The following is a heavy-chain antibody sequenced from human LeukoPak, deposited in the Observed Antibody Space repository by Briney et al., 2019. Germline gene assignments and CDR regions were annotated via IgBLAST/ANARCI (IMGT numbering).Heavy chain of an antibody. V-gene: IGHV3-30-3*01. D-gene: IGHD2-2*02. CDR2: ISYDGSNK. Sequence: GRSLRLSCAASGFTFSSYAMPWVRQAPGKGLEWVAVISYDGSNKYYADSVKGRFTISRDNSKNSLYLQMNSLRTEDTALYYCAKDLDCSSTSCYTYYYYGMDVWGQGTTVTVSS. J-gene: IGHJ6*02. CDR1: GFTFSSYA. CDR3: AKDLDCSSTSCYTYYYYGMDV.